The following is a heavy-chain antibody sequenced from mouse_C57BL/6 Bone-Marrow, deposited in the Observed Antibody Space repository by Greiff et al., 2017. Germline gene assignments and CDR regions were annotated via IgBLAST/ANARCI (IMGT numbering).Heavy chain of an antibody. V-gene: IGHV1-81*01. D-gene: IGHD1-1*01. CDR2: IYPRSGNT. Sequence: QVHVKQSGAELARPGVSVKLSCKASGYTFTSYGISWVKQRTGQGLEWIGEIYPRSGNTYYNEKFKGKATLTADKSSSTAYMELRSLTSEDSAVYFCASIYPFYAMDYWGQGTSVTVSS. J-gene: IGHJ4*01. CDR3: ASIYPFYAMDY. CDR1: GYTFTSYG.